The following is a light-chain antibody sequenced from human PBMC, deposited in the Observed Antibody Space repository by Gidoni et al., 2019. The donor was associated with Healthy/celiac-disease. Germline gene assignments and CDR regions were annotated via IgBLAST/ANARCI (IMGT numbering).Light chain of an antibody. CDR3: QQYNSWT. CDR2: DAS. Sequence: DIQMTQSPSTLSASVGDRVTITCRASQSISSWLAWYQQKPGKAPKLLIYDASSLESGVPSRFSGRGSGTEFTLTISSLQPDYFATYYCQQYNSWTFXQXTKVEIK. CDR1: QSISSW. V-gene: IGKV1-5*01. J-gene: IGKJ1*01.